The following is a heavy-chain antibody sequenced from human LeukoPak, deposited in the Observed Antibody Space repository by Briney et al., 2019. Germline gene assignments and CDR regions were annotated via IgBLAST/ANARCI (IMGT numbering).Heavy chain of an antibody. CDR1: GFTFSTYT. Sequence: GGSLRLSCAASGFTFSTYTMNWVRQAPGKGLEWVASIGSGGRHIHYADSVEGRFTISRDNAKNSLYLQMNSLRAEDTAVYYCARSGYTYGFDYWGQGALVTVSS. V-gene: IGHV3-21*01. CDR2: IGSGGRHI. J-gene: IGHJ4*02. D-gene: IGHD5-18*01. CDR3: ARSGYTYGFDY.